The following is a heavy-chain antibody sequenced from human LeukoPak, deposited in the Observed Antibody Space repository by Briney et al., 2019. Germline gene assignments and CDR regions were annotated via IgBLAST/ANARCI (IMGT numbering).Heavy chain of an antibody. D-gene: IGHD6-13*01. CDR1: GFTFTNYW. J-gene: IGHJ6*04. Sequence: GGSLRLSCAASGFTFTNYWMTWVRQAPGKGLEWVANIKLVGSDKNNVDSVKGRFTISKDNAKNSLYLQMNSLRAEGTAMYYCARRVGGSSNMDVWGEGTTVTVSS. V-gene: IGHV3-7*03. CDR3: ARRVGGSSNMDV. CDR2: IKLVGSDK.